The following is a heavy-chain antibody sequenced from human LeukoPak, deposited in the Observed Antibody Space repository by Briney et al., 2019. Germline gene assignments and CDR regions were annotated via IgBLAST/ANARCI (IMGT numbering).Heavy chain of an antibody. D-gene: IGHD6-19*01. CDR2: INHSGST. J-gene: IGHJ4*02. CDR3: ARGPAGIAVAGTGYYFDY. V-gene: IGHV4-34*01. CDR1: GGSFSGYY. Sequence: SETLSLTCAVYGGSFSGYYWSWIRQPPGKGLEWIGEINHSGSTNYNPSLKGRVTISVDTSKNQFSLKLSSVTAADTAVYYCARGPAGIAVAGTGYYFDYWGQGTLVTVSS.